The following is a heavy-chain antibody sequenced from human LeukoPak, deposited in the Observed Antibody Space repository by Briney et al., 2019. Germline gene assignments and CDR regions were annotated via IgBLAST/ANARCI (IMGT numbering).Heavy chain of an antibody. Sequence: PGGSLRLSCAASGFTVSSNYMSWIRQPPGKGLEWIGEINHSGSTNYNPSLKSRVTISVDTSKNQFSLKLSSVTAADTAVYYCARGLSYSSSWYGINWFDPWGQGTLVTVSS. D-gene: IGHD6-13*01. V-gene: IGHV4-34*01. CDR3: ARGLSYSSSWYGINWFDP. CDR1: GFTVSSNY. CDR2: INHSGST. J-gene: IGHJ5*02.